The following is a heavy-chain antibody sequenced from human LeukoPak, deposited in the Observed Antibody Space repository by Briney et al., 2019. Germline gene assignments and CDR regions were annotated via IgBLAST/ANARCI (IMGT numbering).Heavy chain of an antibody. D-gene: IGHD6-13*01. CDR3: ARDREGAAAGI. V-gene: IGHV4-30-4*01. J-gene: IGHJ4*02. Sequence: SETLSLTCTVSGGSLNSGDYYWSWIRQPPGKGLEWIGYIYYSRSTYYNPSLKSRVTISVATSKNQFSLKLSSVTAADTAVYYCARDREGAAAGIWGQGTLVTVSS. CDR1: GGSLNSGDYY. CDR2: IYYSRST.